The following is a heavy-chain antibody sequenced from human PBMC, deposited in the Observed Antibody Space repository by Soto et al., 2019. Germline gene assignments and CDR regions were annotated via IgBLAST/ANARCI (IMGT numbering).Heavy chain of an antibody. J-gene: IGHJ5*02. Sequence: QVQLQESGPGLVKSSQTLSLTCIVSGDSITSGGYSWGWIRQHPGKGLGWIGYIYYSGSTYYNPSLKSRVSISVDTSQNQFSLNLTSVTAADTAVYFCARETGFGGSWAPESWGQGTLVSVSS. CDR3: ARETGFGGSWAPES. CDR2: IYYSGST. CDR1: GDSITSGGYS. V-gene: IGHV4-31*03. D-gene: IGHD6-13*01.